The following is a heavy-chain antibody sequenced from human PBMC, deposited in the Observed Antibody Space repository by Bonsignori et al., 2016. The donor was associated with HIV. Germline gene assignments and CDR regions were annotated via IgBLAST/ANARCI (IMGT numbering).Heavy chain of an antibody. CDR1: GGSMSSYY. CDR3: AREGMNGQSTYYYMDV. Sequence: QVQLQESGPGLVKPSETLSLTCTVSGGSMSSYYWSWIRQPAGKGLEWIGRIHASGNTDYNPSLRSRLTMTVDTSKTQFSLKLNSMTAADTAVYYCAREGMNGQSTYYYMDVVGQRDHGYRLL. D-gene: IGHD2/OR15-2a*01. J-gene: IGHJ6*03. V-gene: IGHV4-4*07. CDR2: IHASGNT.